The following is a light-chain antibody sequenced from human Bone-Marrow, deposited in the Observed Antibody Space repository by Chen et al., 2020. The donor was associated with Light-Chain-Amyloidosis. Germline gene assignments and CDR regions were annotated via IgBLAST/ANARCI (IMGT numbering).Light chain of an antibody. V-gene: IGLV1-47*01. CDR3: AAWDDRLNGWV. CDR2: KSD. Sequence: QSVLTQPPSASGTPGQRITISCSGSRSNIGINPVYWYQQRPGTAPKLFMYKSDQRPSGVPDRFAGSKSGGSASLAISGLRSEDEADYYCAAWDDRLNGWVFGGGTKLTVL. CDR1: RSNIGINP. J-gene: IGLJ3*02.